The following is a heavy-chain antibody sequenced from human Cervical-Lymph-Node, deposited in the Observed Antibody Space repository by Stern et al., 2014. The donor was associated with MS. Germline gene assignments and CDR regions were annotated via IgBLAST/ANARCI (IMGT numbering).Heavy chain of an antibody. Sequence: VQLEESGGGVVQPGTSLRLSCASSGFSFSDYGIHWVRLRPGTALDRVAVVSFDWTHQYYADSLNGRVTTSREDSNNTPAVHISRLRSDDTAVYSCAKDLGGNAFDYWGQGTLVTVSS. J-gene: IGHJ4*02. V-gene: IGHV3-30*18. CDR1: GFSFSDYG. CDR2: VSFDWTHQ. D-gene: IGHD4-23*01. CDR3: AKDLGGNAFDY.